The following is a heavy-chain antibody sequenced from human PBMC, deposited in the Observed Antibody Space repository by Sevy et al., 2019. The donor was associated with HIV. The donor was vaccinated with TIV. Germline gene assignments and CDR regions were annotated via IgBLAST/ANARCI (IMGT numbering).Heavy chain of an antibody. Sequence: ASVKVSCETSGYTFTYYYIHWVRQAPGQGLEWMGWINPSSGGTQYAQKFQGRVSVTSDTSRRTSYMELRRLRSDDTALYYCARQVDNWFDPWGREPRSPSPQ. V-gene: IGHV1-2*02. CDR2: INPSSGGT. J-gene: IGHJ5*02. CDR1: GYTFTYYY. CDR3: ARQVDNWFDP. D-gene: IGHD2-15*01.